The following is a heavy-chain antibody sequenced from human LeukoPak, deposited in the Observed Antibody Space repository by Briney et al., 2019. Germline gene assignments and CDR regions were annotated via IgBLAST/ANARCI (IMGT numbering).Heavy chain of an antibody. J-gene: IGHJ6*02. CDR2: ISYDGSNK. Sequence: PGRSLRLSCAASGFTFSSYGMHWGRQAPGKGLEWVAVISYDGSNKYYADSVKGRFTISRDNSKNTLYLQMNSLRAEDTAVYYCAKDVSALSHYYGMDVWGQGTTVTVSS. CDR1: GFTFSSYG. CDR3: AKDVSALSHYYGMDV. D-gene: IGHD2/OR15-2a*01. V-gene: IGHV3-30*18.